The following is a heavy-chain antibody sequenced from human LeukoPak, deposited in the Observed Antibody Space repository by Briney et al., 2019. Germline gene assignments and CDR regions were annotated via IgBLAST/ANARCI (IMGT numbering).Heavy chain of an antibody. CDR3: ARESLIVPLFDY. CDR1: GYTFTSYG. CDR2: ISAYNGNT. J-gene: IGHJ4*02. V-gene: IGHV1-18*01. D-gene: IGHD2/OR15-2a*01. Sequence: ASVKVSCKASGYTFTSYGISWVRQAPGQGLEWMGWISAYNGNTNYAQKLQGRATMTTDTSTSTAYMELRSLRSDDTAVYYCARESLIVPLFDYWGQGTLVTVSS.